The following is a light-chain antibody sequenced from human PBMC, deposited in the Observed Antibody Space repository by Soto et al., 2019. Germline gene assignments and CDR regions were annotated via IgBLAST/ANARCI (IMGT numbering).Light chain of an antibody. V-gene: IGKV1-39*01. J-gene: IGKJ2*01. CDR2: AAS. CDR3: QQSHSIPYT. CDR1: QTISSY. Sequence: DIQMTQSPSSLSASVGDRVTITCRASQTISSYLNWYQQKPGKAPKLLIYAASILQNGVPSRFSGSGSGTDFPLTISSLQPEDFASYYCQQSHSIPYTFGQGTKLEIK.